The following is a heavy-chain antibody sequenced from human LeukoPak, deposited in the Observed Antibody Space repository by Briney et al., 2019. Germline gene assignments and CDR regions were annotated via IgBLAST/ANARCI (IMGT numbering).Heavy chain of an antibody. CDR3: ARDLHCSGGSCYSGDYYYYYMDV. Sequence: GGSLRLSCAASGFTFSSYAMHWVRQAPGKGLEWVAVISYDGSNKYYADSVKGRFTISRDNSKNTLYLQMNSLRAEDTAVYYCARDLHCSGGSCYSGDYYYYYMDVWGKGTTVTVSS. CDR1: GFTFSSYA. D-gene: IGHD2-15*01. CDR2: ISYDGSNK. J-gene: IGHJ6*03. V-gene: IGHV3-30*01.